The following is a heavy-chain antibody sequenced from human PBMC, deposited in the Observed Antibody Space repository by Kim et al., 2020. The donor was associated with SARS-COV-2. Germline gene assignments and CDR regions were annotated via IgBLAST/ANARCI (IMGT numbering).Heavy chain of an antibody. CDR1: GFTFSGSA. V-gene: IGHV3-73*01. D-gene: IGHD5-18*01. CDR2: IRSKANSYAT. CDR3: TRGFTAFDY. Sequence: GGSLRLSCAASGFTFSGSAMHWVRQASGKGLEWVGRIRSKANSYATAYAASVKGRFTISRDDSKNTAYLQMNSLKTEDTAVYYCTRGFTAFDYWGQGTLVTVSS. J-gene: IGHJ4*02.